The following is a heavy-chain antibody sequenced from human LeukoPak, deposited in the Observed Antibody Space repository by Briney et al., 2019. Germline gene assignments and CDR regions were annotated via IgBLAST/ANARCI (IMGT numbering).Heavy chain of an antibody. CDR2: IYYSGST. CDR1: GGSTSSGDYY. CDR3: ARDTITTVTGGYFDY. Sequence: PSQTLSLXCTVSGGSTSSGDYYWSWIRQPPGKGLEWIGYIYYSGSTYYNPSLKSRVTISVDTSKNQFSLKLSSVTAADTAVYYCARDTITTVTGGYFDYWGQGTLVTVSS. V-gene: IGHV4-30-4*08. D-gene: IGHD4-11*01. J-gene: IGHJ4*02.